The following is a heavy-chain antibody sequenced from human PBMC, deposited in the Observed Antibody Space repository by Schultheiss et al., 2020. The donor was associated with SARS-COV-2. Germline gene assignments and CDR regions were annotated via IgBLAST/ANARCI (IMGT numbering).Heavy chain of an antibody. CDR3: ARAPYYYDSSGYYY. V-gene: IGHV1-18*01. D-gene: IGHD3-22*01. Sequence: ASVKVSCKASGFTFTSYGISWVRQAPGQGLEWMGWISAYNGNTNYAQKLQGRVTMTTDTSTSTAYMELSRLRSDDTAVYYCARAPYYYDSSGYYYWGQGTLVTVSS. J-gene: IGHJ4*02. CDR1: GFTFTSYG. CDR2: ISAYNGNT.